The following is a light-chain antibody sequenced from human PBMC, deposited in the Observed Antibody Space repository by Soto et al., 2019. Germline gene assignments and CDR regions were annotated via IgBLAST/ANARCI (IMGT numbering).Light chain of an antibody. CDR2: DAS. V-gene: IGKV3-20*01. CDR3: QQYGSSPPWT. Sequence: EVVLTQSPSTLSLSPGERATLSCRASQSVSSSYLAWYQQKPGQAPRLLIYDASTRATGIPDRFGGSGSGTDCTLTISRLEPEGFAVYYCQQYGSSPPWTFGQGTKVEVK. J-gene: IGKJ1*01. CDR1: QSVSSSY.